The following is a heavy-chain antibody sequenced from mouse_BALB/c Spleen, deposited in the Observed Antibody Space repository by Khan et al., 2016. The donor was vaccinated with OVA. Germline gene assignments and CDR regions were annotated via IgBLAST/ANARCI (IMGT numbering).Heavy chain of an antibody. J-gene: IGHJ3*01. V-gene: IGHV1-31*01. CDR3: KRRGYVAWFTY. CDR1: GYSFTSYY. Sequence: EVQLQESGPELMKPGASVKISCKASGYSFTSYYIHWVLQRHGESLEWIGYIDPFSGGSTYNQKFKVKATLTVDKSSSTAYIHLSNLTSEDSAVYYWKRRGYVAWFTYWGQGTLVTVSA. D-gene: IGHD2-2*01. CDR2: IDPFSGGS.